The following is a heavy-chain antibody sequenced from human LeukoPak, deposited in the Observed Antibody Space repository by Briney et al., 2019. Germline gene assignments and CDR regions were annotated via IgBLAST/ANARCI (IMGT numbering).Heavy chain of an antibody. CDR3: ARFYGPGYDYYYMDV. Sequence: PGGSLRLSCAASGFPFNSYWMSWVRQAPGKGLEWVANIKQDGSEKYYVDSVKGRFTISRDNAKNSLYLQMNSLRAEDTAVYYCARFYGPGYDYYYMDVWGKGTTVTVSS. D-gene: IGHD4-17*01. V-gene: IGHV3-7*01. CDR1: GFPFNSYW. J-gene: IGHJ6*03. CDR2: IKQDGSEK.